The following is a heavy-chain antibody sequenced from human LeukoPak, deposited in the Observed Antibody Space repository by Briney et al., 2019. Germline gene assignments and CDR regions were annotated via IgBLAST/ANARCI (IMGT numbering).Heavy chain of an antibody. CDR3: AKDRRRTTVTSFDD. Sequence: GGSLRLSCAASGFSFSAYGMHWVRQAPGKGLEWVAYIWYDGSKKEYANSVKGRFTISRDNSKNTLYLQMNNLRAEDTALYYCAKDRRRTTVTSFDDWGQGTLVTVSS. D-gene: IGHD4-17*01. V-gene: IGHV3-30*02. CDR2: IWYDGSKK. CDR1: GFSFSAYG. J-gene: IGHJ4*02.